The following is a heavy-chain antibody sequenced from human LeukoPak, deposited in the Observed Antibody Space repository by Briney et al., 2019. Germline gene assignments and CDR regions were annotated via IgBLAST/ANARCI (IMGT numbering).Heavy chain of an antibody. Sequence: GASLKISCKGSGYRFTSYWISWVRQMPGKGLERLGRIDPSDYYTNYRPSFQGHVTISADKSLSTAYLQWSSLKASDTAMYYCATHAAKVAGQRWDWFDPWGQGTLVTVSS. D-gene: IGHD6-19*01. CDR2: IDPSDYYT. CDR1: GYRFTSYW. J-gene: IGHJ5*02. CDR3: ATHAAKVAGQRWDWFDP. V-gene: IGHV5-10-1*01.